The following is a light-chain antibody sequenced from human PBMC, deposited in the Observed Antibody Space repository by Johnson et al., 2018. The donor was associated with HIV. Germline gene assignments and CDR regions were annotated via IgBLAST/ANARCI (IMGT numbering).Light chain of an antibody. V-gene: IGLV1-51*02. J-gene: IGLJ1*01. CDR1: SSNIGNNY. Sequence: QSVLTQPPSVSAAPGQKVTISCSGSSSNIGNNYVSWYQQLPGTAPKLLIYENNKRPSGIPDRFSGSKSGTSATLGITGLQTGDEADYYCGTWDSSLGAGLYVFRNGTEV. CDR3: GTWDSSLGAGLYV. CDR2: ENN.